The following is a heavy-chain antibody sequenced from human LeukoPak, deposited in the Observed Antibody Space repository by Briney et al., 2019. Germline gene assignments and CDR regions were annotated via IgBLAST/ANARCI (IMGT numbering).Heavy chain of an antibody. J-gene: IGHJ4*02. CDR1: GDSFSSHY. V-gene: IGHV4-59*11. Sequence: SETLSLTCAVSGDSFSSHYWTWIRQSPGTGLEWIGYISHIGRTNYNPSLKSRVTISIDTSKNQFSLKLRSVTAADTAVYYCARGTLVVERGIDYWGQGALVTVSS. CDR2: ISHIGRT. CDR3: ARGTLVVERGIDY. D-gene: IGHD3-10*01.